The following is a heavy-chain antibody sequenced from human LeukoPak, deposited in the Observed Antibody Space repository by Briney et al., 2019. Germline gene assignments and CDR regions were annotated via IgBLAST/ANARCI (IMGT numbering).Heavy chain of an antibody. V-gene: IGHV3-21*01. Sequence: PGGSLRLSCAASGFTFNIYSMNWVRQAPGKGLEWVSSITSSGSYIYYADSVKGRFTISRDNANNSLYLQMNTLRAEDTAVYCCARAIRTGAFDIWGQGTMVTVSS. CDR1: GFTFNIYS. D-gene: IGHD1-26*01. J-gene: IGHJ3*02. CDR3: ARAIRTGAFDI. CDR2: ITSSGSYI.